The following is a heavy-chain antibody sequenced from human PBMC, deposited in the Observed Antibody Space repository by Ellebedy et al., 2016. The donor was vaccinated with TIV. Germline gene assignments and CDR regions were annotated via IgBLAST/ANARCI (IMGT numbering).Heavy chain of an antibody. V-gene: IGHV5-51*01. J-gene: IGHJ4*02. CDR1: GYSFMSYW. CDR3: ARLYDYGDRVDS. D-gene: IGHD4-17*01. CDR2: INPGDSDT. Sequence: GESLKISCKGSGYSFMSYWIGWVRQKPGKGLDWVGIINPGDSDTRYSPSFQGQVTLSADRSTRTAYLQWSSLKASDSAMYYCARLYDYGDRVDSWGQGTLVTVSS.